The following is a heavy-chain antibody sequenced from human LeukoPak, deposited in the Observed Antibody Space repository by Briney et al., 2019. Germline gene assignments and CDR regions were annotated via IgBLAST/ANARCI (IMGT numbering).Heavy chain of an antibody. V-gene: IGHV3-21*01. D-gene: IGHD3-22*01. J-gene: IGHJ4*02. Sequence: PGGSLRLSCAASGFTFSSYSMNWVRQAPGKGLDWVSSISSSSSYIYYADSVKGRFTISRDNAKNSLYLQMNSLRAEDTAVYYCARAAKPYYDSSGYHLLWGQGTLVTVSS. CDR2: ISSSSSYI. CDR1: GFTFSSYS. CDR3: ARAAKPYYDSSGYHLL.